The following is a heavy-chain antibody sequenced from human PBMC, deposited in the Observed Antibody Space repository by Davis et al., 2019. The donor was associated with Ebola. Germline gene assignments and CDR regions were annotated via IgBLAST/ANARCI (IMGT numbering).Heavy chain of an antibody. CDR2: ISSSSSYI. J-gene: IGHJ4*02. CDR3: ARDEYYYDSSGYHQYTDY. CDR1: GFTFGTYD. Sequence: GGSLRLSCAASGFTFGTYDMSWVRQAPGQGLEWVSSISSSSSYIYYADSVKGRFTISRDNAKNSLYLQMNSLRAEDTAVYYCARDEYYYDSSGYHQYTDYWGQGTLVTVSS. V-gene: IGHV3-21*01. D-gene: IGHD3-22*01.